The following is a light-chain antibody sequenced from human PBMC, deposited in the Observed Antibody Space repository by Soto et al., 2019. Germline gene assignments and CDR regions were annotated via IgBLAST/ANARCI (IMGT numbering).Light chain of an antibody. CDR2: SNN. CDR3: AAWDDSLNGGV. J-gene: IGLJ3*02. CDR1: SSNIGSNT. V-gene: IGLV1-44*01. Sequence: QSVLTQPPSASGTPGQRVTISCSGSSSNIGSNTVNWYQQLPGMAPKLLIYSNNQRPSGVPDRFSGSKSGTSASLAISGLQPEDEADYYCAAWDDSLNGGVFGGGTKLTVL.